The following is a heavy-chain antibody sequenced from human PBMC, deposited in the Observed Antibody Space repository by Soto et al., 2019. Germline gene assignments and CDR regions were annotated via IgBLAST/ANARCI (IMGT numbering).Heavy chain of an antibody. J-gene: IGHJ6*02. V-gene: IGHV4-31*03. CDR1: GGSISSGGYY. D-gene: IGHD4-17*01. Sequence: QVQLQESGPGLVKPSQTLSLTCTVSGGSISSGGYYWSWIRQHPGKGLEWIGYIYYSGSTYYNPSLKSRVTISVDTSKNQFSLKLSSVTAADTAVYYCARTSYGDYGFDYYGMDVWGQGTTVTVSS. CDR2: IYYSGST. CDR3: ARTSYGDYGFDYYGMDV.